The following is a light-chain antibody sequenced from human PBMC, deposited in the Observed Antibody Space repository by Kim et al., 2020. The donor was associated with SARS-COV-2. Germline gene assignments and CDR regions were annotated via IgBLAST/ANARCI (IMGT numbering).Light chain of an antibody. V-gene: IGLV2-18*02. CDR2: EVR. J-gene: IGLJ1*01. Sequence: GQAVTISCTGSSSAVGSYNRVSWYQQSPGTGPKLLIYEVRNRPSGVPDRFSGSKSGNTASLTISGLQAEDEADYYCISYTASSSFVFGTGTKVTVL. CDR3: ISYTASSSFV. CDR1: SSAVGSYNR.